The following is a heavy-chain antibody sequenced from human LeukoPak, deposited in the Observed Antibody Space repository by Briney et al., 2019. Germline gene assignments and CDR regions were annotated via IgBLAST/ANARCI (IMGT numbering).Heavy chain of an antibody. V-gene: IGHV4-59*08. J-gene: IGHJ5*02. Sequence: SETLSLTYTVSGGSISSYYWSWIRQPPGKGLEWIGYTYYSGSTNYNPSLKSRVTTSVDTSKNQFSLKLSSVTAADTAVYYCARHIVVVPAAQRWFDPWGQGTLVTVSS. CDR2: TYYSGST. CDR3: ARHIVVVPAAQRWFDP. CDR1: GGSISSYY. D-gene: IGHD2-2*01.